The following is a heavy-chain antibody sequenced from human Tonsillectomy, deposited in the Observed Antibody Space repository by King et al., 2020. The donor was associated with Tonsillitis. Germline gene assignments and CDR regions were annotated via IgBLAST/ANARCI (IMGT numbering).Heavy chain of an antibody. CDR3: ARDRKYYDILTGYYQYYYYGMDV. J-gene: IGHJ6*02. CDR2: IWYDGSNK. CDR1: GFTFSSYG. Sequence: QLVQSGGGVVQPGRSPRLSCAASGFTFSSYGMHWVRQAPGKGLEWVAVIWYDGSNKYYADSVKGRFTISRDNSKNTLYLQMNSLRAEDTAVYYCARDRKYYDILTGYYQYYYYGMDVWGQGTTVTVSS. D-gene: IGHD3-9*01. V-gene: IGHV3-33*01.